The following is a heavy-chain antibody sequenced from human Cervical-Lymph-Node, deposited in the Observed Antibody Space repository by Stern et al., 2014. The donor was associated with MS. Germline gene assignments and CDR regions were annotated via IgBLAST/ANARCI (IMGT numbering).Heavy chain of an antibody. D-gene: IGHD2-15*01. V-gene: IGHV1-69*09. CDR3: AREKSDCSGGSCFSSLDY. Sequence: MQLVESGAEVKKPGSSVKVSCKSSGDSFNTHAISWVRQAPGQGLERMGRVIPILDRTDYAQKFQGRVTIDADESTSTAYMELSSLTPDDTAVYYCAREKSDCSGGSCFSSLDYWGQGTLVTVSS. CDR1: GDSFNTHA. J-gene: IGHJ4*02. CDR2: VIPILDRT.